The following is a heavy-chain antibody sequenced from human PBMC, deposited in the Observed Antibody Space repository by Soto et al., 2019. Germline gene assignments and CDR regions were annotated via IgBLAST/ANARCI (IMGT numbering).Heavy chain of an antibody. CDR1: GGTFSSYA. Sequence: GASVKVSCKASGGTFSSYAISWVRQAPRQGLEWMGGIIPIFGTANYAQKFQGRVTITADKSTSTAYMELSSLRSEDTAVYYCARQPVGATTYFDYWGQGTLVTVSS. V-gene: IGHV1-69*06. J-gene: IGHJ4*02. CDR2: IIPIFGTA. D-gene: IGHD1-26*01. CDR3: ARQPVGATTYFDY.